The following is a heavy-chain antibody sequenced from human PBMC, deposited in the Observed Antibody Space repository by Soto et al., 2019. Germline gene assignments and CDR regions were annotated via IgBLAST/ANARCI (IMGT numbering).Heavy chain of an antibody. CDR3: AKALTGYYYDRSGYWYVAFDF. Sequence: GGSLRLSCAGSGFTFSRFAMSWVRQAPGKGLEWVSGISDSDGTTYYADSVKGRFTISRDNSKNTLYLQMNSLRAEDTAVYYCAKALTGYYYDRSGYWYVAFDFWAQGTMVTVSS. CDR2: ISDSDGTT. V-gene: IGHV3-23*01. J-gene: IGHJ3*01. D-gene: IGHD3-22*01. CDR1: GFTFSRFA.